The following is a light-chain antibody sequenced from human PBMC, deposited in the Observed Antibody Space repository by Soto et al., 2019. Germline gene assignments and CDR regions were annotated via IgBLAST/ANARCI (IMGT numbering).Light chain of an antibody. CDR1: SSDVGGYNF. CDR3: SSYTSRDTRV. CDR2: EVT. J-gene: IGLJ1*01. V-gene: IGLV2-14*01. Sequence: QSALTQPASMSGSPGQSITISCTGTSSDVGGYNFVSWYQQHPDKAPKLMLYEVTKRPSGVSVRFSGSKSGNTASLTISGLQTEDEADYYCSSYTSRDTRVFGTGTKVTVL.